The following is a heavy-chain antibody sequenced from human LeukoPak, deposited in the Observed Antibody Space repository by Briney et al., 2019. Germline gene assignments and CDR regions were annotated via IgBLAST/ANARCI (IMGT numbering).Heavy chain of an antibody. CDR1: GFTFGGYG. V-gene: IGHV3-33*01. CDR3: TRYNNDHFDY. D-gene: IGHD1-14*01. Sequence: GRSLRLSCAGSGFTFGGYGMHWFRQTPGKGLEWVADIAYDGSRAFYADSVKGRFTISRDNSKNTMSVQMDDLRAEDTAVYYCTRYNNDHFDYWGQGTLVTVSS. CDR2: IAYDGSRA. J-gene: IGHJ4*02.